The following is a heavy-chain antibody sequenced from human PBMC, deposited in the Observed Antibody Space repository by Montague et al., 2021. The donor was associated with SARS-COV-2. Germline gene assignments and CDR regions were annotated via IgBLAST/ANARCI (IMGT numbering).Heavy chain of an antibody. V-gene: IGHV4-34*01. CDR3: ARLGEGVVPAPILGVGPYYSYFYMDV. D-gene: IGHD2-2*02. Sequence: SETLSLTCAVYGGSFSGYYWNWIRQPPGKGLEWIGEINHSGSANXNPSLKRRVTISVDTSKNQFSLKLNSVTAADTAAYHCARLGEGVVPAPILGVGPYYSYFYMDVWGKGATVTVSS. CDR1: GGSFSGYY. J-gene: IGHJ6*03. CDR2: INHSGSA.